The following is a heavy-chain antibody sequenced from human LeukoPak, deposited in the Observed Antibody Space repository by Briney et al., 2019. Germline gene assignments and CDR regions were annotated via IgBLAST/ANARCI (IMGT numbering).Heavy chain of an antibody. CDR2: IIPIFGTA. CDR1: GGTFSSYA. CDR3: ARDHPNYYDSSGYYYPGGVFDY. D-gene: IGHD3-22*01. Sequence: SVRVSCKASGGTFSSYAISWVRQAPGQGLEWMGGIIPIFGTANYAQKFQGRVTITADESTSTAYMELSSLRSEDTAVYYCARDHPNYYDSSGYYYPGGVFDYWGQGTLVTVSS. J-gene: IGHJ4*02. V-gene: IGHV1-69*13.